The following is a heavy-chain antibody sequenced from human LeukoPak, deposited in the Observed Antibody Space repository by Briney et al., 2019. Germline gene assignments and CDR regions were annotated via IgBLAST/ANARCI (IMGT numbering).Heavy chain of an antibody. CDR3: ARGGDKHAFDI. V-gene: IGHV3-21*01. CDR1: GFIFSSYD. CDR2: ISTSSSYI. J-gene: IGHJ3*02. Sequence: GGSLRLSCAASGFIFSSYDMSWVRQAPGKGLEWVSYISTSSSYIHYADSVNGRFTISRDNAKKSLFLQMNSLRAEDTAMYYCARGGDKHAFDIWGQGTMVTVSS.